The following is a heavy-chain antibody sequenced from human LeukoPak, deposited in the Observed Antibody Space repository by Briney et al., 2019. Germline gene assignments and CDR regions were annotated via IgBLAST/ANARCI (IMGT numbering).Heavy chain of an antibody. D-gene: IGHD3-3*01. Sequence: ASVKVSCKASGYTVTSYYMHWVRQAPGQGLEWRGIINPSGGSTSYAQKLQGRVTMTTDTSTSTAYMELRSLRSDDTAVYYCARVYDFWSSSAPRKSSSRVFDPWGQGTQVTVSS. CDR1: GYTVTSYY. CDR2: INPSGGST. J-gene: IGHJ5*02. CDR3: ARVYDFWSSSAPRKSSSRVFDP. V-gene: IGHV1-46*01.